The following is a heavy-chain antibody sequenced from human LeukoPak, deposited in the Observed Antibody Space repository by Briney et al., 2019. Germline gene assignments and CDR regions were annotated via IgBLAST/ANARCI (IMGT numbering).Heavy chain of an antibody. CDR1: GGSFSGYY. D-gene: IGHD3-22*01. CDR2: INQRGRT. Sequence: PSETLSLTCAVDGGSFSGYYGGWGRQPRGKGGEWVGEINQRGRTNYNPSLKSRVTISVDTSKNQCSLKLSSVTAADTAVYYCARRAYYYDSSGYGTLIDYWGQGTLVTVSS. J-gene: IGHJ4*02. V-gene: IGHV4-34*01. CDR3: ARRAYYYDSSGYGTLIDY.